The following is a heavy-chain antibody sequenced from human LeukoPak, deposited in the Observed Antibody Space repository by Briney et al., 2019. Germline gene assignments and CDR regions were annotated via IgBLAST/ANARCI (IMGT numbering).Heavy chain of an antibody. J-gene: IGHJ3*02. CDR1: GYTFTDYY. CDR3: ARDYLWGGSDAFDM. CDR2: INLNSGGT. D-gene: IGHD3-16*01. V-gene: IGHV1-2*02. Sequence: ASVKVSCKASGYTFTDYYMHWVRQAPGQGLEWMGWINLNSGGTGYALKFQGRVMMTRDTSISTAYMELSRLRSDDTAVYYCARDYLWGGSDAFDMWGQGPMVIVSS.